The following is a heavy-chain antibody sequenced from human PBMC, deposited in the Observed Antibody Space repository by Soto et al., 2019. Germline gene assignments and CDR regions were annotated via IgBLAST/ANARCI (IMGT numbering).Heavy chain of an antibody. CDR2: ISGSGGST. V-gene: IGHV3-23*01. J-gene: IGHJ4*02. CDR1: GFTFSSYA. D-gene: IGHD3-22*01. Sequence: GGSLRLSCAASGFTFSSYAMSWVRQAPGKGLEWVSAISGSGGSTYYADSVKGRFTISRDNSKNTLYLQMNSLRAEDTAVYYCAKLRLEYYYDSSGYYYGYWGQGTLVTVSS. CDR3: AKLRLEYYYDSSGYYYGY.